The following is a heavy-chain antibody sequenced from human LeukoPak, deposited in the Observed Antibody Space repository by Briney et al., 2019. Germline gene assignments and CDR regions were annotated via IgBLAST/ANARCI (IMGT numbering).Heavy chain of an antibody. V-gene: IGHV3-7*01. J-gene: IGHJ4*02. CDR1: GFIFTNYF. CDR3: ATDRGWRTSGYYLYFFEY. D-gene: IGHD3-3*01. CDR2: IKHDGSEK. Sequence: GGSLRLSCAAPGFIFTNYFMSWVRQAPGKGLEWVASIKHDGSEKYYVDSVRGRFTISRDNTMNSLYLQMSSLRAEDTAVYYCATDRGWRTSGYYLYFFEYWGQGTLVTYSS.